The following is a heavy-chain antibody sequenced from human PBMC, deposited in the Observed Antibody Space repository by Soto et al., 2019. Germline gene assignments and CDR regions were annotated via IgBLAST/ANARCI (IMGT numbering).Heavy chain of an antibody. CDR2: IYYSGST. CDR3: ARAYGDYVFDY. Sequence: VQLQESGPGLVKPSETLSLTCTVSGGSISSYYWSWIRQPPGKGLEWIGYIYYSGSTNYNPSLKSRVTISVDTSKNQFPLKLSSVTAADTAVYYCARAYGDYVFDYWGQGTLVTVSS. CDR1: GGSISSYY. D-gene: IGHD4-17*01. J-gene: IGHJ4*02. V-gene: IGHV4-59*01.